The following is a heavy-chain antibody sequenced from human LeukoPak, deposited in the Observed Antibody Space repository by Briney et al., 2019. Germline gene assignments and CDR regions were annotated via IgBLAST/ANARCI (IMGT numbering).Heavy chain of an antibody. D-gene: IGHD3-9*01. CDR1: GGSFSGYY. Sequence: SETLSLTCAVYGGSFSGYYWSWLRQPPGKGLEWIGEINHSGSTNYNPSLESRVTISVDTSKNQFSLKLSSVTAADTAVYYCARGRNYDILTGYYDFDYWGQGTLVTVSS. J-gene: IGHJ4*02. CDR3: ARGRNYDILTGYYDFDY. CDR2: INHSGST. V-gene: IGHV4-34*01.